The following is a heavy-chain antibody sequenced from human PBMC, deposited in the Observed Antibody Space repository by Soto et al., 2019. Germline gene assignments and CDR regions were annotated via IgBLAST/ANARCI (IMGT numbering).Heavy chain of an antibody. CDR1: GLTFSSIW. D-gene: IGHD3-3*02. V-gene: IGHV3-7*02. CDR3: VRNAF. J-gene: IGHJ4*01. CDR2: IKQDGRET. Sequence: EVQLVESGGGLVQPGGSLRLSCVMSGLTFSSIWVGWVRLTPGKGLEWVANIKQDGRETAYGDSVKGRFTISRDNAKSSFYLQMNSLGAEDTAVYYCVRNAFWGHGTLVTVSS.